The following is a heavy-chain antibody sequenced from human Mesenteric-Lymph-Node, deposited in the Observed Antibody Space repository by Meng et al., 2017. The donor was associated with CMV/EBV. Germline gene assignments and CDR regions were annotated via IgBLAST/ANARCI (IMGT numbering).Heavy chain of an antibody. Sequence: GESLKISCKGSGYAFSDYWIAWVRQMPGKGLEWLGIIYPGDSDTRYSPSFQGQVTISADKSISTAYLQWSSLKASDTAMYYCARHPPLAAATNWFDPWGQGTLVTVSS. CDR1: GYAFSDYW. V-gene: IGHV5-51*01. D-gene: IGHD6-13*01. CDR2: IYPGDSDT. J-gene: IGHJ5*02. CDR3: ARHPPLAAATNWFDP.